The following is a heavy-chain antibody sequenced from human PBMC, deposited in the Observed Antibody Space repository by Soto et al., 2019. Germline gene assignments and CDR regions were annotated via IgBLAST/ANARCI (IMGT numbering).Heavy chain of an antibody. V-gene: IGHV3-30-3*01. D-gene: IGHD3-3*01. CDR1: GFTFSSYA. CDR3: ARAQKSITIFGVATIVGSFDY. CDR2: ISYDGSNK. Sequence: PGGSLRLSCAASGFTFSSYAMHWVRQAPGKXLEWVAVISYDGSNKYYADSVKGRFTISRDNSKNTLYLQMNSLRAEDTAVYYCARAQKSITIFGVATIVGSFDYWGQGTLVTVSS. J-gene: IGHJ4*02.